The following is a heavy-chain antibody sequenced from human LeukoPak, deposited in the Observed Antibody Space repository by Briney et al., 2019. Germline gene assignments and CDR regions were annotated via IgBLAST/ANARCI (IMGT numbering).Heavy chain of an antibody. Sequence: GGSLRLSCEDSGFTFRSYEMNWVRQAPGKGLEWIAYLSSSGSAFSYADSVKGRFTIARDNAKNSVYLEMNSLRADDTAVYYCARVRDGYNDAYDIWGQGTMVTVPS. CDR1: GFTFRSYE. J-gene: IGHJ3*02. CDR2: LSSSGSAF. D-gene: IGHD5-24*01. CDR3: ARVRDGYNDAYDI. V-gene: IGHV3-48*03.